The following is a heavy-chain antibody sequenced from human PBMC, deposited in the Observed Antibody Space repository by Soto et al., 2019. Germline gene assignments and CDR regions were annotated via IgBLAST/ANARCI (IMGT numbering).Heavy chain of an antibody. D-gene: IGHD6-19*01. CDR3: AREGIAVAKGGHYGMDV. Sequence: GASVKVSCKASGGTFSSYAISWVRQAPGQGLEWMGGIIPIFGTANYAQKFQGRVTITADESTSTAYMELSSLRSEDTAVYYCAREGIAVAKGGHYGMDVWGQGTTVTVSS. J-gene: IGHJ6*02. CDR2: IIPIFGTA. V-gene: IGHV1-69*13. CDR1: GGTFSSYA.